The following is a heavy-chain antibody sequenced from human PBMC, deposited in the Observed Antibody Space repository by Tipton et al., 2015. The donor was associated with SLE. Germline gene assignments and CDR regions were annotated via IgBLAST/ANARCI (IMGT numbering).Heavy chain of an antibody. D-gene: IGHD2-2*02. CDR3: ARDGKPGIPYKYYAMDV. V-gene: IGHV4-59*01. J-gene: IGHJ6*02. CDR2: IYYSGKT. Sequence: TLSLTCTVAGDSMDNYYLTWIRQPPGKGLEWIGTIYYSGKTYNNPSLKSRTSISIDKSKNQFSLKLSSVIAADTAVYFCARDGKPGIPYKYYAMDVWGQGPTVTVSS. CDR1: GDSMDNYY.